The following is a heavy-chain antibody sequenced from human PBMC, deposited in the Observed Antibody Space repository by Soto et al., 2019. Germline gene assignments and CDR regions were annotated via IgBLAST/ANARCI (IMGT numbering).Heavy chain of an antibody. D-gene: IGHD4-17*01. CDR1: GFTFSSYG. J-gene: IGHJ4*02. CDR3: AKDRYGDYDLDY. CDR2: ISYDGINK. V-gene: IGHV3-30*18. Sequence: QVQLVESGGGVVQPGRSLRLSCAASGFTFSSYGMHWVRQAPGKGLEWVAGISYDGINKYYADSVKGRFTISRDNSKNTLYLQMNSMRAEDTAVYYCAKDRYGDYDLDYWGQGTLVTVSS.